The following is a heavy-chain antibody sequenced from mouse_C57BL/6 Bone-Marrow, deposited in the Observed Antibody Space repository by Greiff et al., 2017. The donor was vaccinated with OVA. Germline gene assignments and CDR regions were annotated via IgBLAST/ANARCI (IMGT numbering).Heavy chain of an antibody. J-gene: IGHJ3*01. V-gene: IGHV1-64*01. CDR3: ARGRDSSGPAWFAY. CDR2: IHPNSGST. Sequence: VQLQQPGAELVKPGASVKLSCKASGYTFTSYWMHWVKQRPGQGLEWIGMIHPNSGSTNYNEKSKSKATLTVDKSSSTAYMQLSSLTSEDSAVYYCARGRDSSGPAWFAYWGQGTLVTVSA. D-gene: IGHD3-2*02. CDR1: GYTFTSYW.